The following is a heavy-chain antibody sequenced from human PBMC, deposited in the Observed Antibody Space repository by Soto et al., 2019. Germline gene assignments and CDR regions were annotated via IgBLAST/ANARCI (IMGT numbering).Heavy chain of an antibody. J-gene: IGHJ4*02. V-gene: IGHV3-30-3*01. Sequence: QVQLVESGGGVVQPGRSLRLSCAASGLTLSNYDMHWVRQAPGKGLEWVAVISYDGSNRYYADSVKGRFTISRDNSKNTLYLPMNSRRAEDTAVYYCARVTQPVAADYWGQGTLVTVSS. CDR3: ARVTQPVAADY. D-gene: IGHD6-19*01. CDR1: GLTLSNYD. CDR2: ISYDGSNR.